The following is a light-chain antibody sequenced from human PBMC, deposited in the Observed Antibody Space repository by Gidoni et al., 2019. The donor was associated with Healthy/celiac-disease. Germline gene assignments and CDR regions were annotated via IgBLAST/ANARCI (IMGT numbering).Light chain of an antibody. CDR3: QQRSNWPPRVT. CDR2: DAS. J-gene: IGKJ5*01. Sequence: EIVLTQSPATLSLSPGERATLSCRASQSVSSYLAWYQPKPGQAPRLLIYDASNRATGIPARFSGSGSGTDFTLTISSLEPEDFAVYYCQQRSNWPPRVTFXXXTRLEIK. V-gene: IGKV3-11*01. CDR1: QSVSSY.